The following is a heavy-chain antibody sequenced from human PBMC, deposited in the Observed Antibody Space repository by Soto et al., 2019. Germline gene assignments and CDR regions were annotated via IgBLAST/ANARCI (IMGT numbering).Heavy chain of an antibody. Sequence: PGGSLRLSCSPSGITFRSHAMGWVRQTPGKGLEWVSGISAGGGTTYYADSVKGRFTISTDTSNNILSLQMNSLRAEDTALYYCAGRPGSSPMYFDYWGPGTLVTVSS. V-gene: IGHV3-23*01. CDR1: GITFRSHA. CDR3: AGRPGSSPMYFDY. D-gene: IGHD3-10*02. CDR2: ISAGGGTT. J-gene: IGHJ4*02.